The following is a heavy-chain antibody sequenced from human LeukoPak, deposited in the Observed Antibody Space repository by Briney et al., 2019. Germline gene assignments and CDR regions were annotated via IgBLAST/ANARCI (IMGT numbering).Heavy chain of an antibody. D-gene: IGHD1-14*01. Sequence: ASVKVSCKPTRYSFTAYYIFCMRPAPGQGLECMGWINLYNGGTKYAQRFQSRVTMTRDTSISTAHMELSRLRSDDTATYYCASWAGGNEPVASFDYWGQGTLVTVSS. V-gene: IGHV1-2*02. J-gene: IGHJ4*02. CDR2: INLYNGGT. CDR1: RYSFTAYY. CDR3: ASWAGGNEPVASFDY.